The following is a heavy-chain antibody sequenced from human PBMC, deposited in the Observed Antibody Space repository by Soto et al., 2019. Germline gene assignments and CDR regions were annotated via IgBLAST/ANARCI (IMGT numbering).Heavy chain of an antibody. J-gene: IGHJ6*02. D-gene: IGHD6-13*01. CDR3: ARARSEVAAAGGYYYYYGMDV. V-gene: IGHV3-30-3*01. Sequence: QVQLVESGGGVVQPGRSLRLSCAASGFTFSSYAMHWVRQAPGKGLEWVAGISYDGSNKYYADSVKGRFTISRDNSKNTLYLQMNSLRAEDTAVYYCARARSEVAAAGGYYYYYGMDVWGQGTTVTVSS. CDR2: ISYDGSNK. CDR1: GFTFSSYA.